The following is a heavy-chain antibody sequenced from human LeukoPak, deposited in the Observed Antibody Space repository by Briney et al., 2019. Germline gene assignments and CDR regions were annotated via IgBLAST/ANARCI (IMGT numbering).Heavy chain of an antibody. CDR1: GGSFSGYY. V-gene: IGHV4-34*01. Sequence: SETLSLTCAVYGGSFSGYYWSWIRQPPGKGLEWIGEINHSGSTNYNPSLKSRVTISVDTSKNQFSLKLSSVTAADTAVYYCARVFPGSKVWSGYYTQVPHDAFDIWGQGTMVTVSS. CDR2: INHSGST. CDR3: ARVFPGSKVWSGYYTQVPHDAFDI. D-gene: IGHD3-3*01. J-gene: IGHJ3*02.